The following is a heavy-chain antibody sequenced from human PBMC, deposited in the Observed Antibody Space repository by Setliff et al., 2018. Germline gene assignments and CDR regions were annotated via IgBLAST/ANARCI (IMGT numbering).Heavy chain of an antibody. CDR3: ARAPGRNIRGDY. CDR1: DGSLSTYY. J-gene: IGHJ4*02. CDR2: VYYSGTA. V-gene: IGHV4-59*12. Sequence: SETLSLTCTVSDGSLSTYYWSWIRQPPGKGLEFIGYVYYSGTANYSPSLKSRVTISIDTSKNQFSLKLKSVTAADTAVYYCARAPGRNIRGDYWGQGALVTVSS. D-gene: IGHD3-10*01.